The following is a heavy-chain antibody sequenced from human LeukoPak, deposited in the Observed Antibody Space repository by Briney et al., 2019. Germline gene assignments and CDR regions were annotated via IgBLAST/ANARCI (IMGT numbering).Heavy chain of an antibody. V-gene: IGHV1-69*04. CDR2: IIPIFGIA. CDR3: AGVRGGNWFDP. Sequence: GSSVKVSCKASGGTFSSYAISWVRQAPGQGLEWMGRIIPIFGIANYAQKFQGRVTITADKSTSTAYMELSSLRSEDTAVYYCAGVRGGNWFDPWGQGTLVTVSS. CDR1: GGTFSSYA. D-gene: IGHD3-10*01. J-gene: IGHJ5*02.